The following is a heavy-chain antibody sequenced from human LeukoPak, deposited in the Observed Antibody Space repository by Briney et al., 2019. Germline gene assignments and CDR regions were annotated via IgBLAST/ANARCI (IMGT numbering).Heavy chain of an antibody. J-gene: IGHJ6*02. CDR2: IIPILGIA. Sequence: ASVTVSCKASGGTFSSYAISWVRQAPGQGLEWMGRIIPILGIANYAQKFQGRVTITADKSTSTAYMELSSLRSEDTAVYYCARDPSLRNFDWLLDYYYYGMDVWGQGTTVTVAS. CDR1: GGTFSSYA. D-gene: IGHD3-9*01. V-gene: IGHV1-69*04. CDR3: ARDPSLRNFDWLLDYYYYGMDV.